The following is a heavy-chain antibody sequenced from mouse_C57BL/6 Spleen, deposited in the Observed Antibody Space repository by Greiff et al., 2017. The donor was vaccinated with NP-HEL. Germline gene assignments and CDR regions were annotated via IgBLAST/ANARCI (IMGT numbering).Heavy chain of an antibody. Sequence: VQLQQSGAELVRPGTSVKLSCKASGYTFTSYWMHWVKQRPGQGLEWIGVIDPSDSYTNYNQKFKGKATLTVDTSSSTAYMQLSSLTSEDSAVYYCARRGDYDYAMDYWGQGTSVTVSS. J-gene: IGHJ4*01. CDR2: IDPSDSYT. CDR1: GYTFTSYW. CDR3: ARRGDYDYAMDY. D-gene: IGHD2-4*01. V-gene: IGHV1-59*01.